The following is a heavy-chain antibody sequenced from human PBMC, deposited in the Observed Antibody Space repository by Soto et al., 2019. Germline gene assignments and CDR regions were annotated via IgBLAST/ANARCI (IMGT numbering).Heavy chain of an antibody. CDR3: ARDLDYDFWSGTKNHYYMDV. J-gene: IGHJ6*03. CDR1: GGTFSSYT. D-gene: IGHD3-3*01. CDR2: IIPILGIA. V-gene: IGHV1-69*04. Sequence: QVQLVHSGAEVKKPGSSVKVSCKASGGTFSSYTISWVRQAPGQGLEWMGRIIPILGIANYAQKFQGRVTITADKSTSTAYMELSSLRSEDTAVYYCARDLDYDFWSGTKNHYYMDVWGKGTTVTVSS.